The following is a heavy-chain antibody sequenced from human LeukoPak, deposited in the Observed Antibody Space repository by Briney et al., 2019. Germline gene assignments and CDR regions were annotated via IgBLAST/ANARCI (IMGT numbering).Heavy chain of an antibody. D-gene: IGHD3-16*02. CDR1: GGSISSSSYY. V-gene: IGHV4-39*02. Sequence: SETLSLTCTVSGGSISSSSYYWGWIRQPPGKGLEWVASISYTGHTQYNPSLKSRVTISIDTSKHQFSLKMASVTAADTAVYFCAREPPWGGNLNDAFDLWGHGTMVTVSS. CDR3: AREPPWGGNLNDAFDL. J-gene: IGHJ3*01. CDR2: ISYTGHT.